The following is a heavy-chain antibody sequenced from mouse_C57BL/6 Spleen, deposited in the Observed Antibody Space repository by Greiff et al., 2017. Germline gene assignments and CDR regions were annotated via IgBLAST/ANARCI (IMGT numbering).Heavy chain of an antibody. CDR3: ARANYPYWYVDV. V-gene: IGHV5-4*03. Sequence: EVMLVESGGGLVKPGGSLKLSCAASGFTFSSYAMSWVRQTPEKRLEWVATISDGGSYTYYPDNVKGRFTISRDNAKNNLYLQMSHLKSEDTAMYYCARANYPYWYVDVWGTGTTVTVSS. CDR2: ISDGGSYT. CDR1: GFTFSSYA. J-gene: IGHJ1*03. D-gene: IGHD2-1*01.